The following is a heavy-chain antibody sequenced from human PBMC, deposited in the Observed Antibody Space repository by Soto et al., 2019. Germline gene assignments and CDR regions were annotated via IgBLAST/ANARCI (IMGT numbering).Heavy chain of an antibody. CDR3: ARQRFGYSGYEALD. J-gene: IGHJ4*02. CDR1: GGSFSGYY. V-gene: IGHV4-34*01. CDR2: INHSGST. Sequence: LSLTRAVYGGSFSGYYWSWIRQPPGKGLEWIGKINHSGSTYYNPSLKSRVTISVDTSKNQFSLKLSSVTAADTAVYYCARQRFGYSGYEALDWGQGTLVTVSS. D-gene: IGHD5-12*01.